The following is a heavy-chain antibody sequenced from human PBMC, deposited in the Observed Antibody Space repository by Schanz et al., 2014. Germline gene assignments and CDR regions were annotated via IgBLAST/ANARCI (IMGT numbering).Heavy chain of an antibody. V-gene: IGHV3-33*01. J-gene: IGHJ4*02. CDR1: GFTFSSYG. CDR2: IWYDGSNK. Sequence: QVQLVEYGGGVVQPGRSLRLSCAASGFTFSSYGMHWVRQAPGKGLEWVAIIWYDGSNKYYADSVKGRFTISRDNSKNTLFLQMSSLRAEDTAVYYCARDGDFDYWGQGTLVTVSS. CDR3: ARDGDFDY.